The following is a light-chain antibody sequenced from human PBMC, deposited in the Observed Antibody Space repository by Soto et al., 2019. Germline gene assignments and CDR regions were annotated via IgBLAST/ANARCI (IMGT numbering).Light chain of an antibody. J-gene: IGKJ1*01. Sequence: DIQMTQSPSSLFASVGDRVSITCRASQGIRNNLGWYQQRPGKAPKRLIYGTSNLKTGVPSRFSGSGYGTDFTLTISSLQPDDFATYYCQQYNSYWTFGQGTKVDIK. CDR3: QQYNSYWT. V-gene: IGKV1-17*01. CDR2: GTS. CDR1: QGIRNN.